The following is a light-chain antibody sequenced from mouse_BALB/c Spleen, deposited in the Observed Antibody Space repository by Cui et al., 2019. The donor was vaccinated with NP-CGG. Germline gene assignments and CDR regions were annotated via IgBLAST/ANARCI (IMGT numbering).Light chain of an antibody. CDR3: ALWYSNHWV. CDR2: GTN. V-gene: IGLV1*01. CDR1: TGAVTTSNY. Sequence: QAVVTRASALTTSPGETVTLTCRSSTGAVTTSNYANWVQEKPDHLFTGLIGGTNNRAPGVPARFSGSLIGDKAALTITRAQTEDEAIYFCALWYSNHWVFGGGTKLTVL. J-gene: IGLJ1*01.